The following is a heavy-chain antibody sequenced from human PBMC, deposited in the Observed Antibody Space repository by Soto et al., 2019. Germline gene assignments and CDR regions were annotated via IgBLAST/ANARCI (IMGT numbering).Heavy chain of an antibody. CDR2: IYYSGST. J-gene: IGHJ4*02. CDR3: ATGDSSGYYYVRYFDY. D-gene: IGHD3-22*01. Sequence: SETLSLTCTVSGGSISSGGYYWSWIRQHPGRGLEWIGYIYYSGSTYYNTSLKSRVTISVDTSKNQFSLKLRSVTAADTAVYYCATGDSSGYYYVRYFDYWGQGTLVTVS. CDR1: GGSISSGGYY. V-gene: IGHV4-31*03.